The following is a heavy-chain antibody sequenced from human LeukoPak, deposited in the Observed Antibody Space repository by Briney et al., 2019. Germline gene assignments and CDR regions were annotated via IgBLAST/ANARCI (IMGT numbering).Heavy chain of an antibody. J-gene: IGHJ4*02. D-gene: IGHD7-27*01. CDR2: IKQDGTVK. CDR3: ARDLNWETY. V-gene: IGHV3-7*01. Sequence: GGSLRLSCAASGFTFSSYWMNWVRQAPGKGLEWVANIKQDGTVKYYVDSVKGRFTISRDNAKNSLYLQMNGLRAEDTAVYYCARDLNWETYWGQGTLVSVSS. CDR1: GFTFSSYW.